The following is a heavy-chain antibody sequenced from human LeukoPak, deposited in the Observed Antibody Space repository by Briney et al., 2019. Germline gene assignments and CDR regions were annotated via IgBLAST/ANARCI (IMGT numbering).Heavy chain of an antibody. V-gene: IGHV4-59*01. Sequence: PSETLSLTCTVSGGSISSYYWSWIRQPPGKGLEWIGYIYYSGSTNYNPSLKCRVTISVDTSKNQFSLKLSSVTAADTAVYYCARERNDFWSGGFDYWGQGTLVTVSS. J-gene: IGHJ4*02. D-gene: IGHD3-3*01. CDR3: ARERNDFWSGGFDY. CDR1: GGSISSYY. CDR2: IYYSGST.